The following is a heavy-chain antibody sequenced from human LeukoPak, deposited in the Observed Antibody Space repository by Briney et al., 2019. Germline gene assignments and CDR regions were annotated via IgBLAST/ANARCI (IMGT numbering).Heavy chain of an antibody. CDR2: ISSSSSYI. CDR3: VPTPVVAATPGFDY. D-gene: IGHD2-15*01. V-gene: IGHV3-21*01. CDR1: GFTFSSYS. J-gene: IGHJ4*02. Sequence: GGSLRLSCAASGFTFSSYSMNWVRQAPGKGLEWVSSISSSSSYIYYADSVKGRFTISRDNAKNSLYLQMNSLRAEDTAVYYCVPTPVVAATPGFDYWGQGTWSPSPQ.